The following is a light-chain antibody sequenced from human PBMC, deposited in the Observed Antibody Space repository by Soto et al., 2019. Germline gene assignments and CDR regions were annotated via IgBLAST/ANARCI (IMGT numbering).Light chain of an antibody. J-gene: IGKJ4*01. CDR1: QSVSSY. Sequence: EIVLTQSPATLSLSPGERATLSCRASQSVSSYLAWYQQKPGQAPRLLIYDASNRATAIPARFSGSGSGTDFTLTIISLEPEDFAVYYCQQRSNWPPGTFGGGTKVEIK. CDR2: DAS. CDR3: QQRSNWPPGT. V-gene: IGKV3-11*01.